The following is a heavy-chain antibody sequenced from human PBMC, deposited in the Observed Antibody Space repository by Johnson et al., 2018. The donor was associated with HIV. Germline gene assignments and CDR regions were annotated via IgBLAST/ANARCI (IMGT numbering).Heavy chain of an antibody. Sequence: VQLVESGGGLVQPGGSLRMSCVASGCTLSTYGMTWVRQAPGKGLEWVSAISGTGGTTYYADSVRGRFRISRDKSKDTLYLQMSSLRAEDTAVYYCAKGRGYDYDALDFWGQGTMVTVSS. J-gene: IGHJ3*01. CDR2: ISGTGGTT. V-gene: IGHV3-23*04. CDR3: AKGRGYDYDALDF. D-gene: IGHD5-12*01. CDR1: GCTLSTYG.